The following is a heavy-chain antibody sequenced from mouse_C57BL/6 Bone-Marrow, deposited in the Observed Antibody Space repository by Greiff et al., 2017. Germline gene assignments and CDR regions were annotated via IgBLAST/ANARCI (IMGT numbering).Heavy chain of an antibody. CDR2: IWSGGST. Sequence: QVQLQQSGPGLVQPSQSLSITCTVSGFSLTSYGVHWVRQSPGKGLEWLGVIWSGGSTDYNAAFISRLSISKDNSKSQVFFKMNILQADDTAIYYCARNWSPYSRAGDWYFDVWGTGTTVTVSS. J-gene: IGHJ1*03. CDR1: GFSLTSYG. CDR3: ARNWSPYSRAGDWYFDV. V-gene: IGHV2-2*01. D-gene: IGHD1-1*01.